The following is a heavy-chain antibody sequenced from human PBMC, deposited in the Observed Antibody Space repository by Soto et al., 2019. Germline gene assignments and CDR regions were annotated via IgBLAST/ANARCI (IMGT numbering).Heavy chain of an antibody. J-gene: IGHJ5*02. CDR1: GFTFSNAW. V-gene: IGHV3-15*07. CDR3: TTDRNGFDP. CDR2: IKRNIDGGTT. Sequence: EVHLAESGGGLVKPGGSLRLSCAASGFTFSNAWMNWVRQAPGKGLEWVGRIKRNIDGGTTDYAAPVKGRFTISRDDSKNTLYLQMNSLKTEDTAVYYCTTDRNGFDPWGQGTLVTVSS. D-gene: IGHD2-8*01.